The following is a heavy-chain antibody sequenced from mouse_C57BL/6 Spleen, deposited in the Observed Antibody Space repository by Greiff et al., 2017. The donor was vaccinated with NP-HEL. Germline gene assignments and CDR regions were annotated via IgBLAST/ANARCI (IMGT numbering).Heavy chain of an antibody. J-gene: IGHJ1*03. CDR3: ARDTKLRGYWYFDV. Sequence: EVQLVESEGGLVQPGSSMKLSCTASGFTFSDYYMAWVRQVPEKGLEWVAKINYDGSSTYYLASLTSRFIISRDNAKNILYLQMSSLKSEDTATNYCARDTKLRGYWYFDVWGTGTTVTVSS. CDR2: INYDGSST. D-gene: IGHD1-1*01. CDR1: GFTFSDYY. V-gene: IGHV5-16*01.